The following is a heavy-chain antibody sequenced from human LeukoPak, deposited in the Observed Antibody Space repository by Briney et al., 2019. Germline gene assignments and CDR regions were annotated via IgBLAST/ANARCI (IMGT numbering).Heavy chain of an antibody. CDR1: GYTFTSYG. J-gene: IGHJ4*02. Sequence: VSVKVSCKASGYTFTSYGISWVRQAPGQGLEWMGWISAYNGNTNYAQKLQGRVTMTTDTSTSTAYMELRSLRSDDTAVYYCARPFGRSSTSCYAYWGQGTLVTVSS. D-gene: IGHD2-2*01. CDR3: ARPFGRSSTSCYAY. V-gene: IGHV1-18*01. CDR2: ISAYNGNT.